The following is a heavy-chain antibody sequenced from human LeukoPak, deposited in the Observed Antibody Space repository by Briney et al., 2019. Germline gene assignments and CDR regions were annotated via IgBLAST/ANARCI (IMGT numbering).Heavy chain of an antibody. J-gene: IGHJ6*03. V-gene: IGHV3-48*01. CDR3: ATPTLGRGYYYYMDV. CDR1: GFTFSSYS. Sequence: PGGSLRLSCAASGFTFSSYSMNWVRQAPGKGLEWVSYISSSSSTIYYADSVKGRSTISRDNAKNSLYLQMNSLRAEDTAVYYCATPTLGRGYYYYMDVWGKGTTVTVSS. D-gene: IGHD3-10*01. CDR2: ISSSSSTI.